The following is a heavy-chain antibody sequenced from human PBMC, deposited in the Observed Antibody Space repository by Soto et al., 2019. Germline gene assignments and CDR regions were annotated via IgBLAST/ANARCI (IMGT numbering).Heavy chain of an antibody. V-gene: IGHV5-10-1*01. J-gene: IGHJ4*02. D-gene: IGHD3-16*01. CDR1: GYSFTSYW. Sequence: PGGSLKISCKVSGYSFTSYWISWVRQMPGKGLEWMGRIDPSDSYTNYSPSFQGHVTISADKSISTAYLQWSSLKASDTAMYYCARHPSGGLYYFDYWGQGTLVTVSS. CDR3: ARHPSGGLYYFDY. CDR2: IDPSDSYT.